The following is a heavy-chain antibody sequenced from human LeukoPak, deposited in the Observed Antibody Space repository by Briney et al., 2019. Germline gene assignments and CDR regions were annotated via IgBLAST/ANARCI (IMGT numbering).Heavy chain of an antibody. CDR3: ARVTGYVMEDYFDY. CDR2: IYSSGST. J-gene: IGHJ4*02. D-gene: IGHD6-13*01. Sequence: SETLSLTCTVSGGSISSYYWSWIRQPAGKGLEWIGRIYSSGSTNYNPSLKSRVTISLDTSKNQFSLKLSSVTAADTAVYYCARVTGYVMEDYFDYWGQGTLVTVSS. CDR1: GGSISSYY. V-gene: IGHV4-4*07.